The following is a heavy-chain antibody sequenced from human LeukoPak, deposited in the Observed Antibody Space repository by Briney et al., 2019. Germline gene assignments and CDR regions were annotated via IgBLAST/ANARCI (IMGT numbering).Heavy chain of an antibody. CDR2: INPNSGGT. D-gene: IGHD5-18*01. CDR3: AREPVDTPMVTSFDY. CDR1: GYTFTGYY. Sequence: AASVKVSCKASGYTFTGYYMHWVRQAPGQGLEWMGWINPNSGGTNYAQKFQGRVTMTRDTSISTAYIELSRLTSDDTAVYYCAREPVDTPMVTSFDYWGQGTLVTVSS. J-gene: IGHJ4*02. V-gene: IGHV1-2*02.